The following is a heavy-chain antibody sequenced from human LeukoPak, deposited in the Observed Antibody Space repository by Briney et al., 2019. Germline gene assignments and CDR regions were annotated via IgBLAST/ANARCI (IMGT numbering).Heavy chain of an antibody. J-gene: IGHJ6*03. D-gene: IGHD3-10*01. CDR1: GGSFSGYY. V-gene: IGHV4-34*01. CDR2: INHSGST. Sequence: PSETLSLTCAVYGGSFSGYYWSWIRQPPGKGLEWIGEINHSGSTNYNPSLKSRVTISVDTSKNQFSLKLSSVTAADTAVYYCARGRGMVRGVIMTKYYYYMDVWGKGTTVTVSS. CDR3: ARGRGMVRGVIMTKYYYYMDV.